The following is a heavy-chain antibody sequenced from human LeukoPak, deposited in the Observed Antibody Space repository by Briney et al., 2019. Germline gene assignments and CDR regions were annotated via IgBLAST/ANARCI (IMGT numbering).Heavy chain of an antibody. CDR1: GGSLNSFY. CDR2: IHYSGRT. V-gene: IGHV4-59*01. Sequence: SETLSLTCSVSGGSLNSFYWTWVRQPPGKGLEWIGNIHYSGRTGYSPSLNSRVTISIDMPNNQFSLKLSSVTAAYTAVYYCARQIDRYVYFDHWGQGTLVTVSS. CDR3: ARQIDRYVYFDH. J-gene: IGHJ4*02. D-gene: IGHD3-16*02.